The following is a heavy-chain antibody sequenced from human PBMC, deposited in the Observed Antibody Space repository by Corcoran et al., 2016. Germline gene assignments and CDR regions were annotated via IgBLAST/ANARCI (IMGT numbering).Heavy chain of an antibody. CDR2: IKQDGSEK. D-gene: IGHD3-9*01. J-gene: IGHJ4*02. Sequence: EVQLVESGGGLVQPGGSLRISCAASGFTFSSYWMSWVRQAAGKGLGWVANIKQDGSEKHYVDAVKGRFTISSDNAKNSLYLKMNSRRAEATAVYYCARRGYDILTGYYTFDYWGQGTLVTVSS. V-gene: IGHV3-7*01. CDR3: ARRGYDILTGYYTFDY. CDR1: GFTFSSYW.